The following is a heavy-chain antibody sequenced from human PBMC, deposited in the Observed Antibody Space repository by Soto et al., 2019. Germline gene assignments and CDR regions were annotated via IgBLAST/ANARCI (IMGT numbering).Heavy chain of an antibody. CDR2: MNPNTGNS. J-gene: IGHJ4*02. V-gene: IGHV1-8*01. Sequence: ASVKVSCKASGYTFASYDIYWVRQATGQGLEWMGWMNPNTGNSGYAQKFQGRVTMTSDTSISTAHMELSSLRSEDTAVYYCARRAETNGWNGFGADKYYFDFWGQGTLVTVS. CDR1: GYTFASYD. CDR3: ARRAETNGWNGFGADKYYFDF. D-gene: IGHD1-1*01.